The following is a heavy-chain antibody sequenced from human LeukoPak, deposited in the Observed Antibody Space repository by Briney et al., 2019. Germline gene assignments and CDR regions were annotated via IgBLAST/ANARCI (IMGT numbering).Heavy chain of an antibody. CDR1: GFTFSSFD. CDR2: IGTASDT. J-gene: IGHJ6*03. V-gene: IGHV3-13*01. D-gene: IGHD1-1*01. Sequence: GGSLRLSCAASGFTFSSFDMHWVRQPTGQGLEWVSTIGTASDTYYPGSVEGRFTFSRDNAKNSLYLQMDRLTAGDTAVYYCARGPPRGKYYYMDVWGKGTTVTVSS. CDR3: ARGPPRGKYYYMDV.